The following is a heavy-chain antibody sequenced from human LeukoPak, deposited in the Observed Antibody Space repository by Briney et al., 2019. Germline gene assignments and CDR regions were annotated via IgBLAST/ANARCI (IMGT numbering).Heavy chain of an antibody. Sequence: ASVTVSRKASGYTFTGYYMHWVRQAPGQGLEWMGWINPNSGGTNYAQKFQGRVTMTRDTSISTAYMELSRLRSDDTAVYYCARDSGRYCSSTSCYGSYYYYYYMDVWGKGTTVTVSS. CDR1: GYTFTGYY. CDR2: INPNSGGT. J-gene: IGHJ6*03. D-gene: IGHD2-2*01. CDR3: ARDSGRYCSSTSCYGSYYYYYYMDV. V-gene: IGHV1-2*02.